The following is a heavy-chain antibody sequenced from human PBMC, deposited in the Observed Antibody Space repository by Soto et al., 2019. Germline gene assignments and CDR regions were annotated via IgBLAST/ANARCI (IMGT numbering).Heavy chain of an antibody. V-gene: IGHV1-69*01. CDR1: GGTFSSYA. D-gene: IGHD3-10*01. CDR2: IIPIFGTA. CDR3: ARELAGCGFGEHNRRDVFDI. J-gene: IGHJ3*02. Sequence: QVQLVQSGAEVKKPGSSVKVSCKASGGTFSSYAISWVRQAPGQGLEWMGGIIPIFGTANYAQKFQGRVTLTAEESTSTAYMELSSLRSEDTAVYYCARELAGCGFGEHNRRDVFDIWCQGKMVTVSS.